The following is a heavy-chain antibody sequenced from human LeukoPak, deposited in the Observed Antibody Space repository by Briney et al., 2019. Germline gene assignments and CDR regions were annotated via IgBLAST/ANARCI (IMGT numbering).Heavy chain of an antibody. V-gene: IGHV4-4*07. J-gene: IGHJ2*01. CDR1: GGSISSYS. CDR2: IYTSGST. CDR3: ARKGATMIPWYFDL. D-gene: IGHD3-22*01. Sequence: SETLSLTCTVSGGSISSYSWSWIRQPAGKGLEWIGRIYTSGSTNYNPSLKSRVTISVDKSKNQFSLQLSSVTAADTAVYYCARKGATMIPWYFDLWGRGTLVTVSS.